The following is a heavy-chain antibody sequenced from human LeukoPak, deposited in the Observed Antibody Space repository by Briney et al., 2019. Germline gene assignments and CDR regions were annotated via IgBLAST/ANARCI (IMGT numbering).Heavy chain of an antibody. CDR2: IYHSGST. V-gene: IGHV4-38-2*01. J-gene: IGHJ4*02. Sequence: SETLSLTCAVSGYSIGSAYYWAWIRQSPGKGLEWMGSIYHSGSTYYNPSLKSRVTLSIDTSENQFSLNLSSVTAADTALYFCARTFRSSDGDFDYWGQGTQVTVSS. CDR3: ARTFRSSDGDFDY. CDR1: GYSIGSAYY. D-gene: IGHD3-3*01.